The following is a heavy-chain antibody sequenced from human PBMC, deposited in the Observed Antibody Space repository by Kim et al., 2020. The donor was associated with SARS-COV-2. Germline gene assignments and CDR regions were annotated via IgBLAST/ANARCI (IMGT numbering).Heavy chain of an antibody. V-gene: IGHV4-34*01. CDR1: GGSFSGYY. CDR2: INHSGST. CDR3: ARGHCSSTSCYKWGYSSGWSQLNFDY. D-gene: IGHD2-2*02. J-gene: IGHJ4*02. Sequence: SETLSLTCAVYGGSFSGYYWSWIRQPPGKGLEWIGEINHSGSTNYNPSLKSRVTISVDTSKNQFSLKLSSVTAADTAVYYCARGHCSSTSCYKWGYSSGWSQLNFDYWGQGTLVTVSS.